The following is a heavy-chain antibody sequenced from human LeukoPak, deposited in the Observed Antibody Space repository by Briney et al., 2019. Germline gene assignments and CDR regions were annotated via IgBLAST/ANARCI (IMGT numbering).Heavy chain of an antibody. J-gene: IGHJ5*02. CDR1: GGSISSSSYY. CDR3: ARHRIPTAAGTPDWFDP. V-gene: IGHV4-39*01. D-gene: IGHD6-13*01. Sequence: SETLSLTCTVSGGSISSSSYYWGWIRQPPGKGLEWIGSIYYSGSTYYNPSLKSRVTISVDTSKNQFSLKLSSVTAADTAVYYCARHRIPTAAGTPDWFDPWGQGTLVTVSS. CDR2: IYYSGST.